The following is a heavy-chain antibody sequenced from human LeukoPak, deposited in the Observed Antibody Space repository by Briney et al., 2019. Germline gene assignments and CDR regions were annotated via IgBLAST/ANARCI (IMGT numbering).Heavy chain of an antibody. Sequence: SETLSLTCTVCGGSISSYCWSWIRQPAGKGLEGIGRIYTSVSTNDNPSLKSRVTMSVDTSKNQFSLKLSSVTAADTAVYYCARDRAGIAAALHMDVWGKGTTVTVSS. CDR3: ARDRAGIAAALHMDV. V-gene: IGHV4-4*07. D-gene: IGHD6-13*01. CDR1: GGSISSYC. J-gene: IGHJ6*03. CDR2: IYTSVST.